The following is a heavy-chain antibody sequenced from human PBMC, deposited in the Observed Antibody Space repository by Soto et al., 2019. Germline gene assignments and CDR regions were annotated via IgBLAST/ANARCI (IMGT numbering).Heavy chain of an antibody. V-gene: IGHV1-69*04. CDR2: IIPILGIA. CDR1: GGTFSSYT. D-gene: IGHD6-25*01. J-gene: IGHJ4*02. CDR3: ARDGHTNSSAFDY. Sequence: SVTVSCKASGGTFSSYTISWVRQAPGQGLEWMGRIIPILGIANYAQKFQGRVTITADKPTSTAYMELSSLRSEDTAVYYCARDGHTNSSAFDYWGQGTLVTVSS.